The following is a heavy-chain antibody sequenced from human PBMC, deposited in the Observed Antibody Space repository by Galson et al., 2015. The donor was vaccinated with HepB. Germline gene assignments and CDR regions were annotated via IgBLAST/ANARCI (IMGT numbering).Heavy chain of an antibody. J-gene: IGHJ6*02. V-gene: IGHV1-69*01. Sequence: SCKASGGTFSSYAISWVRQAPGQGLEWMGGIILIFGTANYAQKFQGRVTITADESTSTAYMELSSLRSEDTAVYYCARVSAELAYYGMDVWGQGTTVTVSS. CDR1: GGTFSSYA. D-gene: IGHD3-10*01. CDR3: ARVSAELAYYGMDV. CDR2: IILIFGTA.